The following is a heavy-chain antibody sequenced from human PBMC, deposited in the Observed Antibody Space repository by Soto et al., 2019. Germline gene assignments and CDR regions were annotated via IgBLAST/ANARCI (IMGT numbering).Heavy chain of an antibody. D-gene: IGHD3-3*02. CDR1: GYTFTSHN. CDR3: ARGHSFRGYRIFGVVQDAFDF. V-gene: IGHV1-8*01. Sequence: PVKVSRKAPGYTFTSHNIHWVRQATGQGQEGMGWMNPNSGNTGYAQKFQGPATTTRNTSIWTAYMELSCLRSEDSAVYYCARGHSFRGYRIFGVVQDAFDFWGQGTKVTVSS. CDR2: MNPNSGNT. J-gene: IGHJ3*01.